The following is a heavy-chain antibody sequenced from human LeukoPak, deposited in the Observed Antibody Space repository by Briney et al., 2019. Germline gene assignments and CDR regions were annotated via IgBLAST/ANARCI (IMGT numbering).Heavy chain of an antibody. J-gene: IGHJ6*02. CDR1: GFTCSSYG. D-gene: IGHD2-15*01. CDR3: ASSLYGMDV. V-gene: IGHV3-23*01. CDR2: ISGSGGST. Sequence: GGSLRLSCAAPGFTCSSYGMRWVRQAPGKGREWVSAISGSGGSTYYADSVNGRFTISTDNSKNTLYLQMNSLRAEDTAVYYCASSLYGMDVWGQGTTVTVSS.